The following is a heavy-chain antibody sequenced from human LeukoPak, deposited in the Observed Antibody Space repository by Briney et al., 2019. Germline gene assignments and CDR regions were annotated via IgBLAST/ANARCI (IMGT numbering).Heavy chain of an antibody. V-gene: IGHV3-48*01. CDR2: ISSSSSTI. Sequence: PGGSLRLSCAASGFTFSSYSMNWVRQAPGKGLEWVSYISSSSSTIYYADSVKGRFTISRDNSKNTLYLQMNSLRAEDTAVYYCARERPHYYDSSGYIDYWGQGTLVTVSS. CDR3: ARERPHYYDSSGYIDY. D-gene: IGHD3-22*01. CDR1: GFTFSSYS. J-gene: IGHJ4*02.